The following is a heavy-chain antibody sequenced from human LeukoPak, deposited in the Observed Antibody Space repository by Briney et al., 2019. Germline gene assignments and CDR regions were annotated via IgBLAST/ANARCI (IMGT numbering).Heavy chain of an antibody. J-gene: IGHJ4*02. CDR1: GFTVSRDY. V-gene: IGHV3-66*01. CDR3: ARVRASAGLDY. Sequence: GGSLRLSCAASGFTVSRDYMSWVRQAPGKGLEWVSIIYSGGSTYYADSVKGRFTISRDNSKNTLYLQMNSLRAEDTAVYYCARVRASAGLDYWGQGTLVTVSS. CDR2: IYSGGST. D-gene: IGHD1-14*01.